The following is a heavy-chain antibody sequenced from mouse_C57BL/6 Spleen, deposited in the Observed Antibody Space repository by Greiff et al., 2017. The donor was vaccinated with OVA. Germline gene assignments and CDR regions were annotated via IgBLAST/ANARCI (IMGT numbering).Heavy chain of an antibody. CDR1: GYSFTDYN. J-gene: IGHJ4*01. D-gene: IGHD1-1*01. CDR2: INPNYGTT. CDR3: ARNYYGSSSYAMDY. Sequence: VQLQQSGPELVKPGASVKISCKASGYSFTDYNMNWVKQSNGKSLEWIGVINPNYGTTSYNQKFKGKATLTVDQSSNTAYMQLNSLTSEDSAVYYCARNYYGSSSYAMDYWGQGTSVTVSS. V-gene: IGHV1-39*01.